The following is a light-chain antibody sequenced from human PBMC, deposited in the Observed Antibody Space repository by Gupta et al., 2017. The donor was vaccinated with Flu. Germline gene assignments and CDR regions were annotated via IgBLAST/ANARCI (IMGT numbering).Light chain of an antibody. Sequence: GTLSLSPGERVALSCRASQSVTSSYLAWYQQKPGQAPRLLIYGASYRATAIPDRFSGSGYGTDFTLTISRLEPEEFAVYYCHQYGSSPFTFGGGTKVEIK. CDR1: QSVTSSY. V-gene: IGKV3-20*01. CDR2: GAS. J-gene: IGKJ4*01. CDR3: HQYGSSPFT.